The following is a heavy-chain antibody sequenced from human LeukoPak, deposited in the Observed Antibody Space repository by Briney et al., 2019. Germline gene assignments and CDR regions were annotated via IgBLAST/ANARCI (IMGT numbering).Heavy chain of an antibody. D-gene: IGHD6-6*01. Sequence: ASVKVSCEASGYTFTGYYMHWVRQAPGQGLEWMGRINPNSGGTNYAQKFQGRVTMTRDTSISTAYMELSRLRSDDTAVYYCARVWQLVSPTPMGYWGQGTLVTVSS. CDR2: INPNSGGT. V-gene: IGHV1-2*06. J-gene: IGHJ4*02. CDR1: GYTFTGYY. CDR3: ARVWQLVSPTPMGY.